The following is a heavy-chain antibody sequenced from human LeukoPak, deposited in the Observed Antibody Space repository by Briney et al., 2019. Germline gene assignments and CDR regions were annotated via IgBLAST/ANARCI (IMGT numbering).Heavy chain of an antibody. CDR1: GITVSKYW. J-gene: IGHJ6*02. V-gene: IGHV3-74*01. CDR3: TRDANHYGGMDV. CDR2: IHSDGSTT. Sequence: PGGSLRLPCAVSGITVSKYWMHRVRQVPGEGLVWVSRIHSDGSTTDYADSVKGRFTITRDSAKNTLYLEMNSLRVEDTAVYYCTRDANHYGGMDVWGQGTTVTVSS.